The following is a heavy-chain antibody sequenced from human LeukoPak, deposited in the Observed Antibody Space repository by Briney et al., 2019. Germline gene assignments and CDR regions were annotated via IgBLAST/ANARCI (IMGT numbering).Heavy chain of an antibody. CDR1: GFTFSSYG. V-gene: IGHV3-30*02. CDR3: AKDPNATLQLWFNTIFESAY. CDR2: IRYDGSNK. J-gene: IGHJ4*02. Sequence: PVGSLRLSCAASGFTFSSYGMHWVRQAPGKGLEWVAFIRYDGSNKYYADSVKGRFTISRDNSKNTLYLQMNSLRAEATAVYYCAKDPNATLQLWFNTIFESAYWGQGTLVTVSS. D-gene: IGHD5-18*01.